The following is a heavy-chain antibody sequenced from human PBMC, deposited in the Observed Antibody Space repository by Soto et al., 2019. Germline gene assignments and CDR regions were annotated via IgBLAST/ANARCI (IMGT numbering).Heavy chain of an antibody. V-gene: IGHV4-59*01. CDR2: IYYSGST. J-gene: IGHJ6*04. D-gene: IGHD3-16*01. Sequence: SETLSLTCTVSGGSISGYYWSWIRQPPGKGLEWIGYIYYSGSTNYNPSLKSRVTISVDTSKNQFSLKLSSVTAADTAVYYCARAPVDYDYIMDVWGKGTTVTVSS. CDR3: ARAPVDYDYIMDV. CDR1: GGSISGYY.